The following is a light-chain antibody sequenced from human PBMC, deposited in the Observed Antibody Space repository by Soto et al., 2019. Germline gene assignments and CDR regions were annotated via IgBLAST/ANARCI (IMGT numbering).Light chain of an antibody. J-gene: IGKJ4*01. CDR2: KAS. V-gene: IGKV1-5*03. CDR1: QSISVW. CDR3: QQSNSYPLT. Sequence: DIQMTQSPSTLSASVGDRVTITCRASQSISVWLAWYQQKPGKAPNLLIYKASTLESGVPSRFSGSGSGTEFTLTISSLQPDDFATYYCQQSNSYPLTIGGATKVEIK.